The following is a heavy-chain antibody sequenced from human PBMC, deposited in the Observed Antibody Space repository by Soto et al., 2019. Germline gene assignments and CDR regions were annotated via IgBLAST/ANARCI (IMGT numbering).Heavy chain of an antibody. V-gene: IGHV3-74*01. D-gene: IGHD3-10*01. CDR2: TSSDGSRT. J-gene: IGHJ4*02. Sequence: DVQLVESGGGLVQPGGSLRVSCVASGFTFNTYWMDWVRQAPGKGLVWVSRTSSDGSRTNYADSVKGRFTISRDNAKNTLFLKMNSLRVEDTAVYYCGRLSMIRGVVIDYWGRGTLVSVSS. CDR3: GRLSMIRGVVIDY. CDR1: GFTFNTYW.